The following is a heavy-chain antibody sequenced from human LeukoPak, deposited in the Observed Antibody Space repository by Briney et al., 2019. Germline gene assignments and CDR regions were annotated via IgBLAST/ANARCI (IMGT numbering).Heavy chain of an antibody. J-gene: IGHJ4*02. D-gene: IGHD5-12*01. CDR3: ARDVGLSGYDLNDY. V-gene: IGHV3-7*01. CDR2: IKFDGSEK. CDR1: GFSFGTYW. Sequence: GGSLRLSCVDSGFSFGTYWMTWVRQPPGKGLEWVAHIKFDGSEKYYAESVKGRFTISRDNARNSLSLQMNSLRVEDTAVYYCARDVGLSGYDLNDYWGQGTLVTVSS.